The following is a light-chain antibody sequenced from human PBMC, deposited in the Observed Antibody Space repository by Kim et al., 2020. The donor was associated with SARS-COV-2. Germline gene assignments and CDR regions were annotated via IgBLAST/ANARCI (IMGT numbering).Light chain of an antibody. CDR1: SSNIGSNS. V-gene: IGLV1-44*01. CDR3: AAWDDSLNGHV. CDR2: STN. J-gene: IGLJ1*01. Sequence: GQRVSISCSGSSSNIGSNSVNWYQQVPGAAPKLLIYSTNQRPSGVPGRFSASKSGTSASLAIIGLQSEDDADYYCAAWDDSLNGHVFGTGTKVTVL.